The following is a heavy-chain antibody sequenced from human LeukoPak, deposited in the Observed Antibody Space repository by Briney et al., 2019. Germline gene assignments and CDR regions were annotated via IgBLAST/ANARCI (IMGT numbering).Heavy chain of an antibody. V-gene: IGHV1-2*02. CDR2: INPNSGVT. CDR1: GYTFTGYY. Sequence: ASVKVSCKASGYTFTGYYMHWVRQAPGQGLEWMGWINPNSGVTNYAQKLQGRVTMTRDTSISTVYMELSRLRSDDTAVYYCARDLVLVGNWGQGTLVTVSS. D-gene: IGHD1-26*01. J-gene: IGHJ4*02. CDR3: ARDLVLVGN.